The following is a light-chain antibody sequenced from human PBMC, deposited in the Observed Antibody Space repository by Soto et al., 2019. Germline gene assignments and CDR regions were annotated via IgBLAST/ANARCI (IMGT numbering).Light chain of an antibody. J-gene: IGKJ4*01. CDR2: AAS. Sequence: DIQLTQSPSFLSASVGDRVTITCRASQAISNYLAWYQQKPGQAPKLLIYAASTLQSGVPSRFSGSGSGTLFTLTISSLQPEDFGTYYCQQLNTYPLTFGGGTKVEIK. V-gene: IGKV1-9*01. CDR1: QAISNY. CDR3: QQLNTYPLT.